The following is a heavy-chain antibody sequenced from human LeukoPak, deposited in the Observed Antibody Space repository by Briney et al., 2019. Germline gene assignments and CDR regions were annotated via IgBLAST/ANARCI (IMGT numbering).Heavy chain of an antibody. CDR1: GFTFSTYA. CDR2: ISRSGDRT. V-gene: IGHV3-23*01. J-gene: IGHJ4*02. D-gene: IGHD6-19*01. CDR3: AREPGSSGWYLH. Sequence: GGSLRLSCAASGFTFSTYAMSWVRQAPGKGLEWVSSISRSGDRTYYADSVKGRFTISRDNSKNTLYLQMNSLRAEDTAVYYCAREPGSSGWYLHWGQGTLVTVSS.